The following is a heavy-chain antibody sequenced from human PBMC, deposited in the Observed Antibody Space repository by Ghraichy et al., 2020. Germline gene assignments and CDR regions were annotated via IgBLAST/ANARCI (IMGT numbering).Heavy chain of an antibody. CDR3: AKDLYPRDTVTTDY. CDR1: GFTFSSYA. CDR2: ISGSGGST. V-gene: IGHV3-23*01. D-gene: IGHD4-17*01. J-gene: IGHJ4*02. Sequence: ETLSLTCAASGFTFSSYAMSWVRQAPGKGLEWVSAISGSGGSTYYADSVKGRFTISRDNSKNTLYLQMNSLRAEDTAVYYCAKDLYPRDTVTTDYWGQGTPVTVSS.